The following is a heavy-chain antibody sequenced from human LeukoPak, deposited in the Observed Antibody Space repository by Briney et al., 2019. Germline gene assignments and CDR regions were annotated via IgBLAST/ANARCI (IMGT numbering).Heavy chain of an antibody. D-gene: IGHD2-15*01. CDR2: ISSSGSTI. V-gene: IGHV3-48*03. CDR1: GFTFSSYE. Sequence: PGGSLSLYCAASGFTFSSYEMNLVRQAPGKGLDLVSYISSSGSTIYYADSVKGRFTISRDNAKNSLYLQMNSLRAEDTAVYYCARFFRGPRCFDYWGQGTLVTVSS. J-gene: IGHJ4*02. CDR3: ARFFRGPRCFDY.